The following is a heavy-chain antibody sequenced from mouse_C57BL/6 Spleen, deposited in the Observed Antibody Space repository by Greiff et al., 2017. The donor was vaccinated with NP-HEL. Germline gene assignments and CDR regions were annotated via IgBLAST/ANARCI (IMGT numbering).Heavy chain of an antibody. D-gene: IGHD1-1*01. CDR3: ARDSGYGSSLTEYFDV. V-gene: IGHV1-4*01. CDR2: INPSSGYT. J-gene: IGHJ1*03. CDR1: FSTFTIYT. Sequence: QLQQSGAELAPPFSSFPLSFHSSFSTFTIYTIHWVKQRPGQGLEWIGYINPSSGYTKYNQKFKDKATLTADKSSSTAYMQLSSLTSEDSAVYYCARDSGYGSSLTEYFDVWGTGTTVTVSS.